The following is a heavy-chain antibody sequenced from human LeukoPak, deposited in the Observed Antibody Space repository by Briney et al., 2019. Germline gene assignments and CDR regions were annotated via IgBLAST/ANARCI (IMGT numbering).Heavy chain of an antibody. Sequence: PGGSLRLSCAASGFTFRSYDMHWVRQATGKGLEWVSAIGIGGDTYYPGSVKGRFTISRENAKNSLYLQMNSLRAWDTAVYYCVRQATPHGHFDYWGQGILVTVSS. V-gene: IGHV3-13*01. J-gene: IGHJ4*02. D-gene: IGHD2-15*01. CDR1: GFTFRSYD. CDR2: IGIGGDT. CDR3: VRQATPHGHFDY.